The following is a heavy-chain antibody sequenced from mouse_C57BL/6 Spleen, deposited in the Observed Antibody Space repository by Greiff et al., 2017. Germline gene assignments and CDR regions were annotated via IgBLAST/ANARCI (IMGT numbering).Heavy chain of an antibody. CDR1: GYTFTDYE. Sequence: QVQLQQSGAELVRPGASVTLSCKASGYTFTDYEMHWVKQTPVHGLEWIGAIDPETGGTAYNQKFKGKAILTADKSSSTAYMELRSLTSEDSAVYYCTRRDSFGPLYCDYWGQGTTLTVSS. CDR3: TRRDSFGPLYCDY. J-gene: IGHJ2*01. D-gene: IGHD1-2*01. CDR2: IDPETGGT. V-gene: IGHV1-15*01.